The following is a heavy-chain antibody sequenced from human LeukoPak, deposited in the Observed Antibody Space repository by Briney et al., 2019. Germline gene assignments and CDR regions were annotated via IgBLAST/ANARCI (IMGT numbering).Heavy chain of an antibody. J-gene: IGHJ4*02. CDR3: ARPLYSSGWDFDY. CDR2: IYPGDSDT. CDR1: GYSFTNYW. D-gene: IGHD6-19*01. Sequence: GESLKISCKGSGYSFTNYWIGWVRQMPGKGLEWMGIIYPGDSDTRYSPSFQGQVTISADKSISTAYLQWSSLKASDTAMYYCARPLYSSGWDFDYWGQGTLVTVSS. V-gene: IGHV5-51*01.